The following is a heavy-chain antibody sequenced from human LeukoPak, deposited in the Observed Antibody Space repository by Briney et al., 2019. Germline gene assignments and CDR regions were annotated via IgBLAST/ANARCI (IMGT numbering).Heavy chain of an antibody. J-gene: IGHJ5*02. V-gene: IGHV4-59*01. Sequence: SETLSLTCTVSGGSISSYYWSWIRQPPGKGLEWIGYIYYSGSTNYNPSLKSRVTISVDTSKNQFSLKLSSVTAADTAVYYYAREGGYSSILSWGQGTLVTVSS. CDR3: AREGGYSSILS. CDR2: IYYSGST. D-gene: IGHD6-13*01. CDR1: GGSISSYY.